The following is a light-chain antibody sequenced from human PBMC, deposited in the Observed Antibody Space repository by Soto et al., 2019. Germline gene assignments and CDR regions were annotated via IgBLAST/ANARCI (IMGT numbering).Light chain of an antibody. V-gene: IGKV1-9*01. CDR1: QDIAIY. J-gene: IGKJ4*01. CDR3: QQLRMYPST. CDR2: AAS. Sequence: IPLTQSPSSLSASVGDRVTITCRASQDIAIYLAWYQQKPGEAPKLLIYAASTLYGGVQSRFSGSGSGTPFALTITSLQAAEFATYCCQQLRMYPSTFVGWNKVEIK.